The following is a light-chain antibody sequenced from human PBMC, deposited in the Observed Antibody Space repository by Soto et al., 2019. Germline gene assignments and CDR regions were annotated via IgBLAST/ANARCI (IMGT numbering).Light chain of an antibody. CDR1: QSISSW. CDR3: QQYNTPWT. J-gene: IGKJ1*01. V-gene: IGKV1-5*03. CDR2: KAS. Sequence: DIQMTQSPSTLSASVGDRVTITCRASQSISSWLAWYQQKPGKAPKLLIYKASSLESGVPSRFSGSGSGTEFTLTISSLQDDDAATYYCQQYNTPWTFGQGTKVEIK.